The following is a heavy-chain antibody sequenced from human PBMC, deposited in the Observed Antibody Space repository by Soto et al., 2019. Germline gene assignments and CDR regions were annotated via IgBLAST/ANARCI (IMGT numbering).Heavy chain of an antibody. CDR3: ASTAHSSGWYSGGFDY. J-gene: IGHJ4*02. CDR1: GGSISSYY. V-gene: IGHV4-59*01. D-gene: IGHD6-19*01. CDR2: IYYSGST. Sequence: QVQLQESGPGLVKPSETLSLTCTVSGGSISSYYWSWIRQPPGKGLEWIGYIYYSGSTNYNPSLKSRVTISVDTSKNQCSLKLSSVTAADTAVYYCASTAHSSGWYSGGFDYWGQGTLVTVSS.